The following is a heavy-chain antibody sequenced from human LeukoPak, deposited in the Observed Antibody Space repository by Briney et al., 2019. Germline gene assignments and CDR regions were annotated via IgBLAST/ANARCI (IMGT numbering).Heavy chain of an antibody. D-gene: IGHD3-22*01. V-gene: IGHV3-53*01. Sequence: GGSLRLSCAASGFTFSSYYMSWVRQAPGKGLEWVSVIYSGGSTFYADSVKGRFSISRDNSKNTLYLQMNSLRAEDTAVYYCAKSTGYYDGSANDYWGQGTLVTVSS. CDR1: GFTFSSYY. CDR2: IYSGGST. CDR3: AKSTGYYDGSANDY. J-gene: IGHJ4*02.